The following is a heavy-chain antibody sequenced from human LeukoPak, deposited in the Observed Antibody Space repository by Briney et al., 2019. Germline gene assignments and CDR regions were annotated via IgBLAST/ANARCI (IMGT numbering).Heavy chain of an antibody. Sequence: PGGSLRLSCAASGFTFSSYWMSWVRQAPGKGLEWVANIKQDGSEKYYVDSVKGRFTISRDNAKNSLYLQMNSLRAEDTAVYYCARSIQSRDGYNPDYWGQGTLVTVSS. CDR3: ARSIQSRDGYNPDY. CDR1: GFTFSSYW. CDR2: IKQDGSEK. D-gene: IGHD5-24*01. J-gene: IGHJ4*02. V-gene: IGHV3-7*01.